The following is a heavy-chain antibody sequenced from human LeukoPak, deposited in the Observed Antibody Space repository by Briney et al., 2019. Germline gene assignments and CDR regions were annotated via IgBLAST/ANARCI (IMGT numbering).Heavy chain of an antibody. CDR2: IYYSGTT. J-gene: IGHJ4*02. CDR3: ARDGYTYGSFDY. CDR1: GGSISSYY. D-gene: IGHD5-18*01. V-gene: IGHV4-59*08. Sequence: KSSETLSLTCTVSGGSISSYYWSWIRQPPGKGLEWIGYIYYSGTTNYNPSLKSRVTISVDTSKNQFSLKLSSVTAADTAVYYCARDGYTYGSFDYWGQGTLVTVSS.